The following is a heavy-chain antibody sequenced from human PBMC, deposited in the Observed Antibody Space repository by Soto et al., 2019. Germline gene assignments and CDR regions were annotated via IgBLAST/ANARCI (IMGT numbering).Heavy chain of an antibody. CDR3: AKDLNYYDSSGYYEYYYYYGMDV. CDR1: GFTFSSYA. J-gene: IGHJ6*02. V-gene: IGHV3-23*01. Sequence: EVQLLESGGGLVQPGGSLRLSCAASGFTFSSYAMSWVRQAPGKGLEWVSAISGSGGSTYYADSVKGRFSISRVNYKNRWYRQMNSLGAEDTAVYYCAKDLNYYDSSGYYEYYYYYGMDVWGQGTTVTVSS. CDR2: ISGSGGST. D-gene: IGHD3-22*01.